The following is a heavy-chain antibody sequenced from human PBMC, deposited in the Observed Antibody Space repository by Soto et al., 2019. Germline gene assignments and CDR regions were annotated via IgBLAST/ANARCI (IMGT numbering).Heavy chain of an antibody. CDR2: INPNSGGT. CDR3: ARSGLIDVVGPAANLGGLSAFDS. CDR1: GYTFTGYY. D-gene: IGHD2-2*01. V-gene: IGHV1-2*04. Sequence: ASVKVSCKASGYTFTGYYMHWVRQAPGQGLEWMGWINPNSGGTNYAQKFQGWVTMTRDTSISTAYMELSRLRSDDTAVYYCARSGLIDVVGPAANLGGLSAFDSWGQGTMVTVSS. J-gene: IGHJ3*02.